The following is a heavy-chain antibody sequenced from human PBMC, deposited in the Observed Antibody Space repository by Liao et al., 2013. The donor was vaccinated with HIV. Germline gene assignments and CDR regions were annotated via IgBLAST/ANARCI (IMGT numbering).Heavy chain of an antibody. D-gene: IGHD5-12*01. CDR2: INHSGST. Sequence: QLQLQESGPGLLKPSETLSLTCAVYGGSFSGYYWSWIRQPPGKGLEWIGEINHSGSTNYNPSLKSRVTISVDTSKNQFSLKLSSVTAADTAVYYCASSRGAFDIWGQGTMVTVSS. V-gene: IGHV4-34*01. CDR1: GGSFSGYY. J-gene: IGHJ3*02. CDR3: ASSRGAFDI.